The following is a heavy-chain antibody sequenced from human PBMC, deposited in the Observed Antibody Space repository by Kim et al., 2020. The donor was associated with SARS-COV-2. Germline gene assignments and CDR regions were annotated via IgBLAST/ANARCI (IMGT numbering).Heavy chain of an antibody. Sequence: SETLSLTCTVSGGSISSSSYYWGWIRQPPGKGLEWIGSIYYSGSTYYNPSLKSRVTISVDTSKNQFSLKLSSVTAADTAVYYCARQPIGASSWELLPPDYFRGTYYYGMDVWGQGPTVTVSS. J-gene: IGHJ6*02. V-gene: IGHV4-39*01. CDR2: IYYSGST. D-gene: IGHD1-26*01. CDR3: ARQPIGASSWELLPPDYFRGTYYYGMDV. CDR1: GGSISSSSYY.